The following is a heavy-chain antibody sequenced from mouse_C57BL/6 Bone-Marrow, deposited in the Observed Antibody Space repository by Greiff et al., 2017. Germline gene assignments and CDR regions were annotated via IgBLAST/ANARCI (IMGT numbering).Heavy chain of an antibody. Sequence: VQLQESGPELVKPGASVKISCKASGYAFSSSWMNWVKQRPGKGLEWIGRIYPGDGDTKYNGKFKGKATLTADKSSSTAYLQLSSLTSEDAAVYFCARLVLDYWGQGTTLTGSS. CDR3: ARLVLDY. CDR2: IYPGDGDT. J-gene: IGHJ2*01. V-gene: IGHV1-82*01. CDR1: GYAFSSSW. D-gene: IGHD1-1*02.